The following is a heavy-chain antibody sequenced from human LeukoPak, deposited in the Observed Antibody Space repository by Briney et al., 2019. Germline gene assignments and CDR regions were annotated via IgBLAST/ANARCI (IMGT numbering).Heavy chain of an antibody. CDR1: GFTFSDYG. CDR3: AKDIGRSSYYYFDY. D-gene: IGHD6-13*01. J-gene: IGHJ4*02. CDR2: IRYDGSDK. V-gene: IGHV3-30*02. Sequence: GGSLRLSCAASGFTFSDYGMHWVRQAPGKGLEWVAFIRYDGSDKYYADSVKGRFTISRDNSKNTLYVQMNTLRAEDTAVYYCAKDIGRSSYYYFDYRGQGTLVTVSS.